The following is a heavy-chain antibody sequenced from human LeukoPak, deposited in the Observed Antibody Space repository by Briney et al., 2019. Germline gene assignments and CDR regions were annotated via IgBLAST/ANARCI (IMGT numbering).Heavy chain of an antibody. Sequence: GGSLRLSCAASGFTLSSCAMIWVRQAPGKGLEWVSAIGADGVTYYADSVRGRFTISRDNSKNTLYLQMNSLRAEDTAVYYCAKEACSSASCSVNWFDPWGQGTLVTVSS. D-gene: IGHD2-2*01. CDR2: IGADGVT. CDR1: GFTLSSCA. J-gene: IGHJ5*02. CDR3: AKEACSSASCSVNWFDP. V-gene: IGHV3-23*01.